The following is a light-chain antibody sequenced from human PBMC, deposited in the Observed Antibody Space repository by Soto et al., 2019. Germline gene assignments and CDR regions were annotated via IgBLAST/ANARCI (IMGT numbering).Light chain of an antibody. J-gene: IGKJ1*01. V-gene: IGKV3-15*01. CDR1: QSVSGN. CDR2: GAS. Sequence: IVMTQSPATVSASPGERVTLSCRASQSVSGNLAWYHQKPCKPPRLLVYGASTTATDIPARFFGSGSETDFTLTITRLQSEDFGTYYCQQFNSWPRTFGQGTKVEIK. CDR3: QQFNSWPRT.